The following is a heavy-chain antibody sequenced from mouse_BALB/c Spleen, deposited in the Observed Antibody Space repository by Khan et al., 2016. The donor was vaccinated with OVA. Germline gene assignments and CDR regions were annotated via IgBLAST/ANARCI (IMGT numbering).Heavy chain of an antibody. Sequence: EVQLQESGPGLVKPSQSLSLTCTVTGYSITSDYAWNWIRQFPGNKLEWMGFISYSGNTKYNPSLKSRFSITRDTSKNQFFLQLNSVTTADTATNYCARVYGGDFDYWGQGTSLTVSS. CDR1: GYSITSDYA. J-gene: IGHJ2*02. D-gene: IGHD1-1*02. CDR2: ISYSGNT. CDR3: ARVYGGDFDY. V-gene: IGHV3-2*02.